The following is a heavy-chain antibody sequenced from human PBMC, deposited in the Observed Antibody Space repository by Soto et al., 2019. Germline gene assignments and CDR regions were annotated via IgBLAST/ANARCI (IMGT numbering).Heavy chain of an antibody. Sequence: QVQLVQSGAEVKKPGSSVKVSCKASGGTFSSYSINWVRQAPGQGLEWMGGIIPIFGKANYAQMFQGRVTLTADESTSTAHMELSSLRNEDTAVYYCSRPFQSWPGGWYFDLWGRGTLVTVSS. CDR1: GGTFSSYS. D-gene: IGHD3-16*01. V-gene: IGHV1-69*01. CDR3: SRPFQSWPGGWYFDL. CDR2: IIPIFGKA. J-gene: IGHJ2*01.